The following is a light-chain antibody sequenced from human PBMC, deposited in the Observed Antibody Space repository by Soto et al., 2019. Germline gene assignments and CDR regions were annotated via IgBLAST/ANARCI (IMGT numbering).Light chain of an antibody. CDR2: DAS. CDR1: QSICTW. J-gene: IGKJ1*01. CDR3: KQYNSYSWT. Sequence: DIQMTQSPSTLSASVGDRVTITCRASQSICTWLAWYQQKPGKAPKLLIYDASSLQSGDPSRFSGSGSGTEFTLTISSLQPDDFATYYCKQYNSYSWTFGQGTKVEIK. V-gene: IGKV1-5*01.